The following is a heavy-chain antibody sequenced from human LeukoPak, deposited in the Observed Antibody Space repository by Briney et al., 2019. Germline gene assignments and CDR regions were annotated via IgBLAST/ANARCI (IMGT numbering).Heavy chain of an antibody. Sequence: AGESLKISCKGSGYSFTSYWIGWVRQMPGKGLEWMGIIYPGDSDTRYSPSFQGQVTISADKSISTAYLQWSSLKASDTAMYYCARLLDYDYVWGSYTHLDAFDIWGQGTMVTVSS. D-gene: IGHD3-16*01. J-gene: IGHJ3*02. CDR3: ARLLDYDYVWGSYTHLDAFDI. V-gene: IGHV5-51*01. CDR1: GYSFTSYW. CDR2: IYPGDSDT.